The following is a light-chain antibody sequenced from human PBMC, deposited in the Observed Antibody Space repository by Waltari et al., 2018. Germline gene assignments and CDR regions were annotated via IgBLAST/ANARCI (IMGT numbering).Light chain of an antibody. CDR2: DTN. Sequence: QSVLTQPPSVSAAPGQGVTISCSGDNSNIGRYFVSWYQHLPRAAPKLLIFDTNKRPSGIPDRISASKSGTSATLDITGLQTGDEADYYCATWDNSLREFVFGGGTELTVL. J-gene: IGLJ2*01. CDR3: ATWDNSLREFV. CDR1: NSNIGRYF. V-gene: IGLV1-51*01.